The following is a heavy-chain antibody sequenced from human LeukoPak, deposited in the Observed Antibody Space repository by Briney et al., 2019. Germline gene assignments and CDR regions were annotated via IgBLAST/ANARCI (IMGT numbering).Heavy chain of an antibody. V-gene: IGHV1-2*02. CDR3: ARAYGSGSYYIRGEGGQVAPSEGKYYYYGMDV. D-gene: IGHD3-10*01. CDR1: GYTFTGYY. J-gene: IGHJ6*02. Sequence: ASVKVSCKASGYTFTGYYMHWVRQAPGQGLEWMGWINPNSGGTNYAQKFQGRVTMTRDTSISTAYMELSRLRSDDTGVYYCARAYGSGSYYIRGEGGQVAPSEGKYYYYGMDVWGQGTTVTVSS. CDR2: INPNSGGT.